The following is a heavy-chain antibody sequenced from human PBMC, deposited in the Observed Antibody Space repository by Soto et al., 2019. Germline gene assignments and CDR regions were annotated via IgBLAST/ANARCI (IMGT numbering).Heavy chain of an antibody. CDR3: ARERLRYFDWLLPNDAFDI. J-gene: IGHJ3*02. CDR1: GFTFSSYE. Sequence: AVGALRLSCSAYGFTFSSYEMNWVRQAPGKWLEWVSYISSSGSTIYYADSVKGRFAISRDNAKNSLYLQMNSLRVEGTAVYYCARERLRYFDWLLPNDAFDIWGQGTMVTVSS. V-gene: IGHV3-48*03. D-gene: IGHD3-9*01. CDR2: ISSSGSTI.